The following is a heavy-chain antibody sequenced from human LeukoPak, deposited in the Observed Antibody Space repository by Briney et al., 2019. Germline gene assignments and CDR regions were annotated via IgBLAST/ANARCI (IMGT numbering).Heavy chain of an antibody. Sequence: GASVKVSCKTSGYTFTGYYIHWVRQAPGQGLEWMGWINPHSGGTNYAQKFQGRVTMTRDTSISTAYMEVSRLRSDDTAVYYCARAILAAAHEWGQGTLVTVSS. CDR2: INPHSGGT. CDR1: GYTFTGYY. V-gene: IGHV1-2*02. J-gene: IGHJ4*02. D-gene: IGHD2-15*01. CDR3: ARAILAAAHE.